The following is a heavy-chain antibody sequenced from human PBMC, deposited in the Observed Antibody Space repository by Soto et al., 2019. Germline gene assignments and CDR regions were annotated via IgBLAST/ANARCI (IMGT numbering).Heavy chain of an antibody. D-gene: IGHD3-16*01. CDR1: EFTFSSYT. CDR2: ISSSSSTI. V-gene: IGHV3-48*02. Sequence: GGSLRLSCAASEFTFSSYTMNWIRHAPGKGLEWVSYISSSSSTIYYADSVKGRSTISRDNAKNSLYLQMNSLRDEDTAAYYCARDFGGFMDVWGQGTTVTVSS. J-gene: IGHJ6*02. CDR3: ARDFGGFMDV.